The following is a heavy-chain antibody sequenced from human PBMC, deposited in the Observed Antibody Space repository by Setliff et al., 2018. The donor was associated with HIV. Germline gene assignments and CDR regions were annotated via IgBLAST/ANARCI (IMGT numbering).Heavy chain of an antibody. CDR2: SHNNGNT. CDR1: GGSISSYY. D-gene: IGHD2-15*01. CDR3: ARQGSWLDS. V-gene: IGHV4-59*08. Sequence: SETLSLTCTVSGGSISSYYWSWFRQPPGEGLEWIGYSHNNGNTHYNPSLKSRVTISVDTSKNHVSLRLNSVTAADTAVYYCARQGSWLDSWGQGTLVTVSS. J-gene: IGHJ5*01.